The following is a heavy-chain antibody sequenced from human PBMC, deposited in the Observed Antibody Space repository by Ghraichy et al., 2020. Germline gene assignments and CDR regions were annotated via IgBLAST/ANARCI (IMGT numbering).Heavy chain of an antibody. D-gene: IGHD2-21*01. CDR3: ARHTVGGESRPFDS. V-gene: IGHV4-39*01. CDR1: GGSIRGGNYY. J-gene: IGHJ4*02. CDR2: IYYSGTT. Sequence: SQTLSLTCTVSGGSIRGGNYYWGWIRQPPGKGLEWIASIYYSGTTNYNPSLKSRVTMSVDTSKTQFSLKLTSVTAADTAIYYCARHTVGGESRPFDSWGQGTLVTVSS.